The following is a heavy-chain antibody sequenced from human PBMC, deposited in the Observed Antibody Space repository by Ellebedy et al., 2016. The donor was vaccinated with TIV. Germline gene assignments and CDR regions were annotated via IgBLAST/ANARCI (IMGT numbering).Heavy chain of an antibody. CDR2: ISSSSSYI. J-gene: IGHJ6*02. D-gene: IGHD3-22*01. CDR3: ARVDSSGYLGMDV. CDR1: GFTFSSYS. Sequence: GGSLRLSXAASGFTFSSYSMNWVRQAPGKGLEWVSSISSSSSYIYYADSVKGRFTISRDNAKNSLYLQMNSLRAEDTAVYYCARVDSSGYLGMDVWGQGTTVTVSS. V-gene: IGHV3-21*01.